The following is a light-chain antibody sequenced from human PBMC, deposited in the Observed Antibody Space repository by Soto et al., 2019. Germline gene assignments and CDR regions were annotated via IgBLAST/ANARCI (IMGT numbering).Light chain of an antibody. J-gene: IGKJ1*01. CDR3: QKYYTAPET. CDR2: DAS. V-gene: IGKV1-27*01. Sequence: DIQMTQSPSSLSASVGDRVTITCRASQGIGNFLAWYQQKPGKDPKNLIYDASTLQSGVPSRFSGSGSGTDFTLTISSLQPEDGATYYWQKYYTAPETFGQGTKVEIK. CDR1: QGIGNF.